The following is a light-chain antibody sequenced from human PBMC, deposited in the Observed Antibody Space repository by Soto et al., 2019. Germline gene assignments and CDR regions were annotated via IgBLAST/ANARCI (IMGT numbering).Light chain of an antibody. CDR3: QQYNSYSPWT. CDR2: DAS. CDR1: ESISSW. V-gene: IGKV1-5*01. J-gene: IGKJ1*01. Sequence: DIQMTQSPSTLSASVGDRVTITCRASESISSWLAWYQQKPGKAPKLLIYDASNLESGVPSRFSGSGSGTEFTLTISSLQPGDFGNYYCQQYNSYSPWTFGQGTKVDIK.